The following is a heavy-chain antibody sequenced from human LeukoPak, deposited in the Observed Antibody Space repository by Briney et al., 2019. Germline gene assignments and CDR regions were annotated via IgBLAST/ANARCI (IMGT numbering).Heavy chain of an antibody. CDR1: GYTFTSYG. J-gene: IGHJ4*02. CDR3: ARDWGSIKVIADY. Sequence: ASVNVSCKATGYTFTSYGINWVRQAPGQGLEWTGWISSNIDNTNYAQKLQGRVTMTTDTSTSTAYMELRSLRSDDTALYFCARDWGSIKVIADYWGQGTLVIVSS. V-gene: IGHV1-18*01. CDR2: ISSNIDNT. D-gene: IGHD7-27*01.